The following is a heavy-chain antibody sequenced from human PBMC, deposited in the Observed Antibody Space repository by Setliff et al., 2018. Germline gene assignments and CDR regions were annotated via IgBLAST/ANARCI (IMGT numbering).Heavy chain of an antibody. CDR3: ARSPVTIFGVVLHPLDY. V-gene: IGHV4-34*01. J-gene: IGHJ4*02. CDR1: GGSFSGYY. CDR2: INHSGST. D-gene: IGHD3-3*01. Sequence: LSLTCAVYGGSFSGYYWSWIRQPPGKGLEWIGEINHSGSTNYNPSLKSRVTISVDTSKNQFSLKLSSVTAADTAVYYCARSPVTIFGVVLHPLDYWGQGTLVTVSS.